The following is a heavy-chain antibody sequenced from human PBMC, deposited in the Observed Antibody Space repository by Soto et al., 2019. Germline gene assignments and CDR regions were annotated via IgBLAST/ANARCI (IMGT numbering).Heavy chain of an antibody. CDR3: AKLTYPSDSTGYYYERVSGWIDS. Sequence: GGSLRPSCAASGFMFSSYAMSWVRQAPGKGLEWVSSISASGGTANLADSVEGRCTISRDNSKSTLYLQMNSLRAEDTAVYYCAKLTYPSDSTGYYYERVSGWIDSWGQGTLVTVSS. CDR1: GFMFSSYA. V-gene: IGHV3-23*01. J-gene: IGHJ5*01. CDR2: ISASGGTA. D-gene: IGHD3-22*01.